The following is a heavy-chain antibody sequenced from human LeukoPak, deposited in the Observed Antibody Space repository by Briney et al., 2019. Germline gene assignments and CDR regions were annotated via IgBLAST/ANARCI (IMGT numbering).Heavy chain of an antibody. J-gene: IGHJ4*02. CDR2: TGRPGVSA. V-gene: IGHV3-23*01. Sequence: GGSLRLSCAASGFTFSSYAMNWVGQAPGKGREGVGVTGRPGVSAFYADSVKGRFTLSRDNSKNTLSLQMNSQRAEDTVVYSCAKDPGVVPPHYFDCGGQGTLVTVSS. CDR1: GFTFSSYA. D-gene: IGHD2-2*01. CDR3: AKDPGVVPPHYFDC.